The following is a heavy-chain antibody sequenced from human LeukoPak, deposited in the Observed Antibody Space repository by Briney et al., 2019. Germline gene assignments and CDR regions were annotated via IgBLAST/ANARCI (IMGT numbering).Heavy chain of an antibody. CDR3: ARVICGGDCYLFDY. V-gene: IGHV3-21*01. D-gene: IGHD2-21*02. CDR1: GFTFSSYS. J-gene: IGHJ4*02. CDR2: ISSSSSYI. Sequence: GGSLRLSCAACGFTFSSYSMNWVRQAPGKGLEWVSSISSSSSYIYYADSVKGRFTISRDNAKNSLYLQMNSLRAEDTAVYYCARVICGGDCYLFDYWGQGTLVTVSS.